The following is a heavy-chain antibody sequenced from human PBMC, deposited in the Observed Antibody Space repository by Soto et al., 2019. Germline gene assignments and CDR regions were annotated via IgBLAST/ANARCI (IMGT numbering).Heavy chain of an antibody. Sequence: GASVKVSCKASGYTFTSYALQWLRQAPGQKLEWMGWSNAGNGNTKYSQKFQGRVTITRDTSASTAYMELSSLRSEDTAVYYCARSDFRGYSYGGDAFDILGQGTMVTVSS. J-gene: IGHJ3*02. CDR2: SNAGNGNT. V-gene: IGHV1-3*01. CDR1: GYTFTSYA. D-gene: IGHD5-18*01. CDR3: ARSDFRGYSYGGDAFDI.